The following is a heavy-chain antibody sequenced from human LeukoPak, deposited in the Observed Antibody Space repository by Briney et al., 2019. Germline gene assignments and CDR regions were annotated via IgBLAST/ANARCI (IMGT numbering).Heavy chain of an antibody. D-gene: IGHD3-22*01. Sequence: GSLRLSCAASGFTFDDYGMSWVRQAPGKGLEWVSGINWNGGSTGYADSVKGRFTISRDNAKNSLYLQMNSLRAEDTALYYCARGGYYYDSSGYSLDYWGQGTLGTVSS. CDR3: ARGGYYYDSSGYSLDY. CDR2: INWNGGST. V-gene: IGHV3-20*04. J-gene: IGHJ4*02. CDR1: GFTFDDYG.